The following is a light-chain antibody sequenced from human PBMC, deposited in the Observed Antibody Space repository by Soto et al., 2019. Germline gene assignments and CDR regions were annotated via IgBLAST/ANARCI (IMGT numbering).Light chain of an antibody. V-gene: IGKV3-15*01. CDR3: QQYDNWPPLT. CDR1: QSVSTN. J-gene: IGKJ5*01. CDR2: GAS. Sequence: EIVMTQSPATLSVSPGERATLSCRASQSVSTNLAWYQQKPGQAPRLLIYGASTRATGFPARFSGSGSGTEFTLTISSLQSEDFAVYYCQQYDNWPPLTFGLGTRLEIK.